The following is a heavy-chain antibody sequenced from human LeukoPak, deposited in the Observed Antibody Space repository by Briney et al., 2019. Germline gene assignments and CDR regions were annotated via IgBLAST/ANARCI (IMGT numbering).Heavy chain of an antibody. Sequence: GASVKVSCKASGYTFSGYNMHWVRQAPGQGLEWMGWINPNSGGTYYAQKFQGRVTMTRDTSISTAYVELSRLRSDDTAVYYCARVRFLQWLGSDYYYYYMDVWGKGTTVTVSS. CDR3: ARVRFLQWLGSDYYYYYMDV. V-gene: IGHV1-2*02. D-gene: IGHD3-3*01. J-gene: IGHJ6*03. CDR2: INPNSGGT. CDR1: GYTFSGYN.